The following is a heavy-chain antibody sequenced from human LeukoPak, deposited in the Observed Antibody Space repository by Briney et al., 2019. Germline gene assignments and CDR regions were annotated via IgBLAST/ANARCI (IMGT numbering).Heavy chain of an antibody. J-gene: IGHJ6*03. CDR1: GYSISSGYY. V-gene: IGHV4-38-2*02. CDR2: IYHSGST. Sequence: PSETLSLTCTVSGYSISSGYYWGWIRQPPGKGLEWFGIIYHSGSTYYNPSLKSRLTISADTSKNQFSLRLSSVTAADTAVYYCARVGGGRFLEWLLYMDVWGKGTTVTVSS. D-gene: IGHD3-3*01. CDR3: ARVGGGRFLEWLLYMDV.